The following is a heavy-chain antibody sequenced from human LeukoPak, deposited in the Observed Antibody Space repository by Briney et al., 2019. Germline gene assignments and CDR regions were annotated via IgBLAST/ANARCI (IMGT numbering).Heavy chain of an antibody. CDR1: GGSISSYY. Sequence: SETLSLTCTVSGGSISSYYWSWIRQPPGKGLEWIGYIYYSGSTNYNPSLKSRVTISVDTSKNQFSLNLNSVTAADTAVYYCAKVRQSYYYYMDVWGKGTTVTVSS. CDR2: IYYSGST. V-gene: IGHV4-59*08. CDR3: AKVRQSYYYYMDV. J-gene: IGHJ6*03.